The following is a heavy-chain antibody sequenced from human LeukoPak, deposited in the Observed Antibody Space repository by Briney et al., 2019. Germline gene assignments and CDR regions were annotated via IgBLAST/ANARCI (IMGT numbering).Heavy chain of an antibody. J-gene: IGHJ5*02. V-gene: IGHV4-34*01. CDR2: INHSGST. CDR1: GGSFSGYY. D-gene: IGHD2-2*01. CDR3: ARGPWVVSLLYCSSTSCSNWFDP. Sequence: SETLSLACAVYGGSFSGYYRSWIRQPPGKGLEWIGEINHSGSTNYNPSLKSRVTISVDTSKNQFSLKLGSVTAADTAVYYCARGPWVVSLLYCSSTSCSNWFDPWGQGTLVTVSS.